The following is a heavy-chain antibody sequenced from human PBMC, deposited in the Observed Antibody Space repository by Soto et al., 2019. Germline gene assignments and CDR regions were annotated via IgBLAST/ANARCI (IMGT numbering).Heavy chain of an antibody. J-gene: IGHJ4*02. V-gene: IGHV1-18*01. CDR3: ARDAGSESYLAY. CDR1: GYTFTNYV. D-gene: IGHD1-26*01. Sequence: QVQLVQSGGEVKKPGASVKVSCKPSGYTFTNYVISWVRRAPGRGLEWMGWISPFNGHTKYAQKFQGRVTLTTDTATSTAYLELRSLIYDDTAVYYCARDAGSESYLAYWGQGTLVTVSS. CDR2: ISPFNGHT.